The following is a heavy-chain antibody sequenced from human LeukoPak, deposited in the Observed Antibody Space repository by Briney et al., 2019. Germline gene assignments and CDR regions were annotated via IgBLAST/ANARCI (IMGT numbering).Heavy chain of an antibody. CDR2: ISGSGGST. Sequence: GGSLRLSCAASGFTFSSYGMSWVRQAPGKGLEWVSAISGSGGSTYYADSVKGRFTISRDNSKNTLYLQMNSLRAEDTAVYYCAKPYYYDSSGSRTTLDYWGQGTLVTVSS. V-gene: IGHV3-23*01. CDR1: GFTFSSYG. CDR3: AKPYYYDSSGSRTTLDY. J-gene: IGHJ4*02. D-gene: IGHD3-22*01.